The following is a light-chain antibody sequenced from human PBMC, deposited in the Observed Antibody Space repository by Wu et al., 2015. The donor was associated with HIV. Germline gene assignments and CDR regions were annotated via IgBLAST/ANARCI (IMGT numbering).Light chain of an antibody. V-gene: IGKV3-20*01. CDR2: GAS. J-gene: IGKJ1*01. Sequence: EIVLTQSPGTLSLSPGERATLSCRASQSVSSSYLAWYQQTPGQAPRLLIYGASSRATGIPDRFSGSGSGTDFTLTISRLEPEDFAVYYCQQYGTWTFGQGTKVDVK. CDR3: QQYGTWT. CDR1: QSVSSSY.